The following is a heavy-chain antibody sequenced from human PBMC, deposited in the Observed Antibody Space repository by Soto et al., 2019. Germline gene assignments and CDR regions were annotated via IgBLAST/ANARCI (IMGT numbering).Heavy chain of an antibody. CDR1: GVTFSSYG. J-gene: IGHJ4*02. V-gene: IGHV3-11*03. CDR2: ISTSSSYT. Sequence: PGWSLRLSCAASGVTFSSYGVAGIRQAPGKGLEWLSYISTSSSYTNYADSVKGRFTISRDNAMNSLYLQMNSLRAEDTAVYYCARLRLTGYFDYWGQGTLVTVSS. CDR3: ARLRLTGYFDY.